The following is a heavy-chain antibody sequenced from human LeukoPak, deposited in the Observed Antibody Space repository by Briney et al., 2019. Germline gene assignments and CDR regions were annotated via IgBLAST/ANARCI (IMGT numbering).Heavy chain of an antibody. D-gene: IGHD2-8*01. CDR3: ARVDVSVYYFDH. J-gene: IGHJ4*02. Sequence: SETLSLTCAVYGGSFSDYYWSWIRQPPGKGLEWIGYIYYSGSTYYNPSLKSRVTISVDTSKNQFSLKLSSVTAADTAVYYCARVDVSVYYFDHWGQGTLVTVSS. V-gene: IGHV4-30-4*08. CDR1: GGSFSDYY. CDR2: IYYSGST.